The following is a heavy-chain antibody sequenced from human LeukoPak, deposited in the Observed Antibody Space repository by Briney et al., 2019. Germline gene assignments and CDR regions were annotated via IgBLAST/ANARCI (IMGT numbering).Heavy chain of an antibody. CDR1: GGSISSYY. V-gene: IGHV4-59*12. CDR3: ARDEAVVTPGAFDI. Sequence: SETLSLTCTVSGGSISSYYWSWIRQPPGKGLEWIGYIYYSGSTNYNPSLKSRVTISVDTSKNQFSLKLSSVTAADTAVYYCARDEAVVTPGAFDIWGQGTMVTVSS. J-gene: IGHJ3*02. CDR2: IYYSGST. D-gene: IGHD4-23*01.